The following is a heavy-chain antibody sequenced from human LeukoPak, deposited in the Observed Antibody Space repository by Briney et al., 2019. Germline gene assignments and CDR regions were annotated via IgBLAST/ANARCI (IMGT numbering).Heavy chain of an antibody. CDR3: ARRDYSGILPYAFDV. V-gene: IGHV4-59*08. Sequence: SETLSLTCVVSGGSISGYHWGWIRQPPGKGLEWIGYISYTGITRDNPSLRSRVFMSVDTSKNQFSLWLSSVTAADTAVYFCARRDYSGILPYAFDVWGQGTLVAVSS. CDR2: ISYTGIT. D-gene: IGHD4-23*01. CDR1: GGSISGYH. J-gene: IGHJ3*01.